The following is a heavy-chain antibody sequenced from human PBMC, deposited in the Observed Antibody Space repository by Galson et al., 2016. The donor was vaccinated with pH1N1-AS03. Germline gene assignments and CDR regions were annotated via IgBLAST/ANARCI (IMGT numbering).Heavy chain of an antibody. Sequence: LRLSCAATKFTFSRFSMHWVRQAPGKGLEWVAAISFDGSNKHYADSVKGRFTISRDDAKNTLYLQMNSLRSEDTAVYFCTRDLGRFLEWVLDYWGQGTTVTVSS. D-gene: IGHD3-3*01. J-gene: IGHJ4*03. CDR2: ISFDGSNK. V-gene: IGHV3-30*04. CDR1: KFTFSRFS. CDR3: TRDLGRFLEWVLDY.